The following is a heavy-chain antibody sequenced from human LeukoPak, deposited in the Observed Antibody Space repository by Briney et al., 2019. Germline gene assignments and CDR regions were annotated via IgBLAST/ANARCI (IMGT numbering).Heavy chain of an antibody. J-gene: IGHJ4*02. CDR2: ISAYNGNT. V-gene: IGHV1-18*04. D-gene: IGHD3-22*01. CDR3: ARDYKSYYYDSSGYYYHLVDCGY. Sequence: ASVKVSCKASGYTLTNYYIHWVRQAPGQGLEWMGWISAYNGNTKYAQKLQGRVTMTTDTSTSTAYMELRSLRSDDTAVYYCARDYKSYYYDSSGYYYHLVDCGYWGQGTLVTVSS. CDR1: GYTLTNYY.